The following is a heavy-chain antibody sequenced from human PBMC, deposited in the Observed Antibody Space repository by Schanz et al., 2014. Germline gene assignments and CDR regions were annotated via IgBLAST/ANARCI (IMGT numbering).Heavy chain of an antibody. J-gene: IGHJ1*01. CDR3: AGATYSSSWYGGSEYFQH. CDR2: ISDYNADT. V-gene: IGHV1-18*04. D-gene: IGHD6-13*01. Sequence: QVQLVQSGGEVKKPGASVKVSCKASGYTFTSYGISWVRQAPGQGPEWMGWISDYNADTKYAQKVQGRVTMTTDTSTSTAYMELRSLRSDDTAVYYCAGATYSSSWYGGSEYFQHWGQGILVTVSS. CDR1: GYTFTSYG.